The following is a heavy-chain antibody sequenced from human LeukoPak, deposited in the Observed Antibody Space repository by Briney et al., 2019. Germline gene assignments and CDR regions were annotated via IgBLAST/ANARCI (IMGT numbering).Heavy chain of an antibody. J-gene: IGHJ1*01. D-gene: IGHD3-22*01. V-gene: IGHV3-30*18. CDR3: AKPGSSGYYGEGFQH. CDR2: ISYDGSNK. Sequence: GGSLRLSCAASGFTFSSYGMHWVRQAPGKGLEWVAVISYDGSNKYYADSVKGRFTISRDNSKNTLYLQMNSLRAEDTAVYYCAKPGSSGYYGEGFQHWGQGTLVTVSS. CDR1: GFTFSSYG.